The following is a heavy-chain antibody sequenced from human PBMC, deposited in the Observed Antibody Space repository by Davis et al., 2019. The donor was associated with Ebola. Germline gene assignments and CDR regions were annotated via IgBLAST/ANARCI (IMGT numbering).Heavy chain of an antibody. V-gene: IGHV3-23*01. D-gene: IGHD5-12*01. CDR1: GFTFSSYA. J-gene: IGHJ4*02. CDR2: ISGSGGST. CDR3: ARYRWLRSGYFDY. Sequence: GESLKISCAASGFTFSSYAMSWVRQAPGKGLEWVSAISGSGGSTYYADSVKGRFTISRDNAKNTLYLQMNSLRAEDTAVYYCARYRWLRSGYFDYWGQGTLVTVSS.